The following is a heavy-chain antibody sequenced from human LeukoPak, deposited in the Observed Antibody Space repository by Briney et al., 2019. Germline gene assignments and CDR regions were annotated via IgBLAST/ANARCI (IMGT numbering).Heavy chain of an antibody. CDR1: GYTFTSYG. D-gene: IGHD1-26*01. CDR3: ARDTGIPGIVGATYGDY. Sequence: ASVKVSCKASGYTFTSYGISWVRQAPGQGLEWMGWISAYNGNTNYAQKLQGRVTMTTDTSTSTAYMELRSLRSDDTAVYCCARDTGIPGIVGATYGDYWGQGTLVTVSS. J-gene: IGHJ4*02. V-gene: IGHV1-18*01. CDR2: ISAYNGNT.